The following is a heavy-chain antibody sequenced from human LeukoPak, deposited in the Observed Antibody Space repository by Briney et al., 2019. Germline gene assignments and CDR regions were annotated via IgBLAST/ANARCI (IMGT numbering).Heavy chain of an antibody. V-gene: IGHV3-7*03. Sequence: SGGSLRLSCAASGFTFSRHWMYWVRQAPGKGLEWVANIKQDGSAKPYVDSVKGRFTISRDNAKNSLFLQMNSLRAEDTAVYYCARDNGWSADFLGQGTLVTVSS. J-gene: IGHJ4*02. CDR2: IKQDGSAK. D-gene: IGHD2-15*01. CDR1: GFTFSRHW. CDR3: ARDNGWSADF.